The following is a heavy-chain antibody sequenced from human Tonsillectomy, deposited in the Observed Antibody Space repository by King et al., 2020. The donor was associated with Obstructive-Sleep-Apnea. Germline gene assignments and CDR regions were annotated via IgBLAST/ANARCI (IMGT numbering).Heavy chain of an antibody. Sequence: VQLVESGGGLVQPGGSLRLSCAASGFTFSNYWMHWVRQAPGKGLMWVSRIDGDGSSTTYADSVKGRFTISRDNAKNTLFLQMNSLRAEDTAVYHCARGDYGCNSPGYWGQGTLVTVSS. CDR1: GFTFSNYW. CDR2: IDGDGSST. D-gene: IGHD4-23*01. J-gene: IGHJ4*02. V-gene: IGHV3-74*01. CDR3: ARGDYGCNSPGY.